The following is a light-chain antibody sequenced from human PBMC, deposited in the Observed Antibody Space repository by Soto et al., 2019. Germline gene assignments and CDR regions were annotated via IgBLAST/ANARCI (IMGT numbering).Light chain of an antibody. V-gene: IGKV3-15*01. CDR2: GAS. Sequence: MTQSPATLSVSPGARATLSCRASQSISSNLAWYQQKPGQTPSLLIYGASTRATGIPARFSGSGSGTQFTLTISSLQSEEFAGYYGQQYNNWPPMYTFGQGTKVDIK. CDR1: QSISSN. J-gene: IGKJ2*01. CDR3: QQYNNWPPMYT.